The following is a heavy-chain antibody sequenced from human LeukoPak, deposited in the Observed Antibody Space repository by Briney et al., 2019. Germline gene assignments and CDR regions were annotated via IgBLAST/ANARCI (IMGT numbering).Heavy chain of an antibody. J-gene: IGHJ4*02. CDR2: IYSGGST. CDR1: GFTVSSNY. V-gene: IGHV3-53*01. D-gene: IGHD3-22*01. CDR3: ARALDYDSSGYLPAVYFDY. Sequence: GGSLRLSCAASGFTVSSNYMSRVRQAPGKGLEWVSVIYSGGSTYYADSVKGRFTISRDNSKNTLYLQMNSLRAEDTAVYYCARALDYDSSGYLPAVYFDYWGQGTLVTVSS.